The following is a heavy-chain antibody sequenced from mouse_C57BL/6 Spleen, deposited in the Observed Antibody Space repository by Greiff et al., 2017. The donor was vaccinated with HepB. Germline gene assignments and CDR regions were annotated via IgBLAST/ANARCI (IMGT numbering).Heavy chain of an antibody. CDR2: IYPRSGNT. CDR1: GYTFTSYG. CDR3: ARRGTVVAPYYAMDY. D-gene: IGHD1-1*01. J-gene: IGHJ4*01. Sequence: VKVVESGAELARPGASVKLSCKASGYTFTSYGISWVKQRTGQGLEWIGEIYPRSGNTYYNEKFKGKATLTADKSSSTAYMELRSLTSEDSAVYFCARRGTVVAPYYAMDYWGQGTSVTVSS. V-gene: IGHV1-81*01.